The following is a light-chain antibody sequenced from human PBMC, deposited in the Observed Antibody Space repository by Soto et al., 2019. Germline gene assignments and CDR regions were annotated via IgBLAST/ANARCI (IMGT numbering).Light chain of an antibody. J-gene: IGLJ3*02. CDR1: NIGSKS. V-gene: IGLV3-21*04. CDR2: YDS. CDR3: QVWDSSSDHHWV. Sequence: SYGLTQPPSVSVAPGKTARITCGGNNIGSKSVHWYQQKPGQAPVLVIYYDSDRPSGIPERFSGSNSGNTATLTISRVEAGDEADYYCQVWDSSSDHHWVFGGGTKVTVL.